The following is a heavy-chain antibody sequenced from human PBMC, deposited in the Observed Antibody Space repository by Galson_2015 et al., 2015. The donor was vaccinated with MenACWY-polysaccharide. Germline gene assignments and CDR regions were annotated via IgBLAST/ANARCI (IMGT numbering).Heavy chain of an antibody. CDR3: AKREARNSGPFDL. CDR2: ITYDGSDQ. D-gene: IGHD6-19*01. J-gene: IGHJ4*02. CDR1: GFTFSSYG. V-gene: IGHV3-30*18. Sequence: SLRLSCAASGFTFSSYGMHWVRQAPGKGLEWVTYITYDGSDQNYARSMEGRFTISRDNSKSMLYLQMDSLRAEDTAVYHCAKREARNSGPFDLWGQGALVTVSS.